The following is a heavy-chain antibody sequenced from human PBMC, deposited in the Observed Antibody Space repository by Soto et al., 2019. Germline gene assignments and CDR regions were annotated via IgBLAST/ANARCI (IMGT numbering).Heavy chain of an antibody. CDR3: AKVTAWNLYSGGKYYFDY. CDR2: ISGSGGNT. D-gene: IGHD1-26*01. V-gene: IGHV3-23*01. J-gene: IGHJ4*02. Sequence: PGGSLRLSCAASGFTFSSYAMSWVRQAPGKGLEWVSGISGSGGNTYYADSVKGRFTISRDNSKNTLYLQMNSLRAEDTAVYYCAKVTAWNLYSGGKYYFDYWGQGTLVTVSS. CDR1: GFTFSSYA.